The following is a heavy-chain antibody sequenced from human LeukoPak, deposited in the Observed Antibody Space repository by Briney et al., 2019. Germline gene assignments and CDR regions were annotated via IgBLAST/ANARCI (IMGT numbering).Heavy chain of an antibody. V-gene: IGHV4-31*03. D-gene: IGHD3-10*01. CDR3: ARAYPLAQRFGERYNWFDP. J-gene: IGHJ5*02. CDR2: IYYSGST. Sequence: SETLSLTCTVSGGSISSGGYYWSWIRQHPGKGLEWIGYIYYSGSTYYNPSLKSRVTISVDTSKNQFSLKLSSVAAADTAVYYCARAYPLAQRFGERYNWFDPWGQGTLVTVSS. CDR1: GGSISSGGYY.